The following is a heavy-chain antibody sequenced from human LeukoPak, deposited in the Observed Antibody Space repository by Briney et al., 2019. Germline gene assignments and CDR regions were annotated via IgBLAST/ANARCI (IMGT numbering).Heavy chain of an antibody. CDR1: GFAFSGFY. CDR2: IRSKPSSYTT. V-gene: IGHV3-73*01. CDR3: TRQDCSGGSCSYVDY. J-gene: IGHJ4*02. D-gene: IGHD2-15*01. Sequence: PGGSLKLSCAASGFAFSGFYMHWVRQASGRGLEWVGLIRSKPSSYTTVYAASVKGRFTISRDDSKNTAYLQMNSLKAEDTAVYYCTRQDCSGGSCSYVDYWGQGTLVTVSS.